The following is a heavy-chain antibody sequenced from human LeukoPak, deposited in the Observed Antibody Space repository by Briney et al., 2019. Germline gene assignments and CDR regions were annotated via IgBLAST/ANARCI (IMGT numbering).Heavy chain of an antibody. J-gene: IGHJ6*03. CDR3: ARTLDMSGAGGVYYYYMDV. D-gene: IGHD3-16*01. Sequence: SVKVSCKASGGTFSSYAISWVRQAPGQGLEWMGGIIPIFGTANYAQKFQGRVTITADESTSTAYMELSSLRSEDTAVYYCARTLDMSGAGGVYYYYMDVWGKGTTVTVSS. V-gene: IGHV1-69*13. CDR2: IIPIFGTA. CDR1: GGTFSSYA.